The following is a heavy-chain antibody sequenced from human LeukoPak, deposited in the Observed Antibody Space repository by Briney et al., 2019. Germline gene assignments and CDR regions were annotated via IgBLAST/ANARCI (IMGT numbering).Heavy chain of an antibody. CDR2: IYYSGST. CDR3: ASPIIAAAGTQVDY. D-gene: IGHD6-13*01. Sequence: SETLSLTCTVSGGSISSSSYYWGWIRQPPGKGLEWIGSIYYSGSTYYNPSLKSRVTISVDTSKNQFSLKLSSVTAADTAVYYCASPIIAAAGTQVDYWGQGTLVTVSS. CDR1: GGSISSSSYY. V-gene: IGHV4-39*01. J-gene: IGHJ4*02.